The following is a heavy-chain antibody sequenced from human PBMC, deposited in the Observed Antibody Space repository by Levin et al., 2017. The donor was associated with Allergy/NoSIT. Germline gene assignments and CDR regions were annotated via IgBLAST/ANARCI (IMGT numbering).Heavy chain of an antibody. Sequence: SETLSLTCTVSGGSISSGGYYWSWIRQHPGKGLEWIGYIYYSGSTYYNPSLKSRVTISVDTSKNQFSLKLSSVTAADTAVYYCARGIVVVVAATRAGMDVWGQGTTVTVSS. CDR3: ARGIVVVVAATRAGMDV. J-gene: IGHJ6*02. CDR2: IYYSGST. V-gene: IGHV4-31*03. D-gene: IGHD2-15*01. CDR1: GGSISSGGYY.